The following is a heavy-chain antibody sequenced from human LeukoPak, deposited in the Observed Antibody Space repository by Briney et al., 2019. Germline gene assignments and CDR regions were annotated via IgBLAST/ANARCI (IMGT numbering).Heavy chain of an antibody. D-gene: IGHD2-8*01. CDR1: GHTSTTYA. CDR2: INAGNGNI. J-gene: IGHJ3*02. V-gene: IGHV1-3*01. Sequence: ASVKVSCKASGHTSTTYAIHWVRQAPGQGLEWMGWINAGNGNIKYSQKFQGRVTITGDTSASTAYMELSSLRSEDTAVYYCARATKVTKNGRPSGGAFDIWGQGTMVTVSS. CDR3: ARATKVTKNGRPSGGAFDI.